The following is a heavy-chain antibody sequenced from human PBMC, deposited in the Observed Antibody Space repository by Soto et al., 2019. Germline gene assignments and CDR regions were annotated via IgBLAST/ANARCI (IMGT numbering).Heavy chain of an antibody. Sequence: PSETLSLTCSVSGDSITNGYYYWSWIRQHPGKGLEWIGYIYYSGSAYYNPSFKSRATISVDTSKNQFSLILNSVTAADTAVYYCARHGGDGGLDYYYYYGMDVWGQGTTVTVSS. CDR1: GDSITNGYYY. V-gene: IGHV4-31*03. J-gene: IGHJ6*02. CDR2: IYYSGSA. CDR3: ARHGGDGGLDYYYYYGMDV. D-gene: IGHD2-15*01.